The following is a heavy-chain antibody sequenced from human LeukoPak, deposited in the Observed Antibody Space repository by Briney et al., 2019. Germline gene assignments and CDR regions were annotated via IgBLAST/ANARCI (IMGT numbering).Heavy chain of an antibody. CDR3: ARSLSTAGIDY. D-gene: IGHD2-2*01. V-gene: IGHV4-38-2*01. CDR1: GYSISSGRY. CDR2: VFHSGTT. J-gene: IGHJ4*02. Sequence: PSETLSLTCAVSGYSISSGRYWGRIRQPPGKGLEWIGSVFHSGTTYYNPSLKSRVTISVDTSKNQFSLNLRSVTAADTAVYYCARSLSTAGIDYWGQGTLVTVSS.